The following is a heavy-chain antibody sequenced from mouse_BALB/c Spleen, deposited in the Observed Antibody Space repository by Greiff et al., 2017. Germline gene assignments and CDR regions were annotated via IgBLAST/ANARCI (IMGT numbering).Heavy chain of an antibody. D-gene: IGHD1-1*01. J-gene: IGHJ4*01. CDR1: GFAFSSYD. CDR3: ARQTTVVAHYAMDY. Sequence: EVMLVESGGGLVKPGGSLKLSCAASGFAFSSYDMSWVRQTPEKRLEWVAYISSGGGSTYYPDTVKGRFTISRDNAKNTLYLQMSSLKSEDTAMYYCARQTTVVAHYAMDYWGQGTSVTVSS. CDR2: ISSGGGST. V-gene: IGHV5-12-1*01.